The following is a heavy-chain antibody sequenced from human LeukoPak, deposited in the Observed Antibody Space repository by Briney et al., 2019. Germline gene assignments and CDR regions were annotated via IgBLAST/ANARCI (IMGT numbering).Heavy chain of an antibody. CDR2: IQYDVSEK. V-gene: IGHV3-30*02. D-gene: IGHD3-16*02. Sequence: GESLRLSCAASGLTFTFSTSGIHWVRQAPGKGLVWVAFIQYDVSEKYYADSVKGRCTTAIDNSKNTVYQQMNSLTGEDTAIYYCAREGGTIEIGEFDYWGQGTLVTVSS. CDR3: AREGGTIEIGEFDY. CDR1: GLTFTFSTSG. J-gene: IGHJ4*02.